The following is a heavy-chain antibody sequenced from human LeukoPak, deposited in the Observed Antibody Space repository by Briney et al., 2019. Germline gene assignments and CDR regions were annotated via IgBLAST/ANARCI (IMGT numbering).Heavy chain of an antibody. D-gene: IGHD2-2*01. CDR3: ARVDGRYCSSTSCYAWDH. CDR2: ISAYNGNT. V-gene: IGHV1-18*01. CDR1: GYTFTNHG. Sequence: ASVKVSCKASGYTFTNHGINWVRQAPGQGLEWMGWISAYNGNTNYAQKVQGRVTMTADTSTSTAYMELRSLRSDDTAVYYCARVDGRYCSSTSCYAWDHWGQRTLVTVSS. J-gene: IGHJ4*02.